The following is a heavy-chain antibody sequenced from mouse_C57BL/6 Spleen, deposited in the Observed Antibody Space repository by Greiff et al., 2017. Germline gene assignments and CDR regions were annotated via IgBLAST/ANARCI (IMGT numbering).Heavy chain of an antibody. Sequence: EVNLVESGGGLVKPGGSLKLSCAASGFTFSDYGMHWVRQAPEKGLEWVAYISSGSSTIYYADTVKGRFTISRDNAKNTLFLQMTSLRSEDTAMYYCARGGLRREDYYAMGYWGQGTSVTVAS. CDR1: GFTFSDYG. J-gene: IGHJ4*01. D-gene: IGHD2-2*01. V-gene: IGHV5-17*01. CDR2: ISSGSSTI. CDR3: ARGGLRREDYYAMGY.